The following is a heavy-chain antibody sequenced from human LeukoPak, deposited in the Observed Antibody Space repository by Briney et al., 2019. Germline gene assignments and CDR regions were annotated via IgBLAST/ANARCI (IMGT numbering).Heavy chain of an antibody. J-gene: IGHJ3*02. CDR2: ISYDGSNK. CDR3: ARDIHCSSTSCYGAFDI. V-gene: IGHV3-30*04. Sequence: PGRSLRLSCAASGFTFSSYAMHWVRQAPGKGLGWVAVISYDGSNKYYADSVKGRFTISRDNSKNTLYLQMNSLRAEDTAVYYCARDIHCSSTSCYGAFDIWGQGTMVTVSS. D-gene: IGHD2-2*01. CDR1: GFTFSSYA.